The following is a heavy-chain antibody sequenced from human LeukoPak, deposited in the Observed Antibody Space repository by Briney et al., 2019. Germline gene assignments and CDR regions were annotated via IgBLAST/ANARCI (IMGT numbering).Heavy chain of an antibody. Sequence: EGSLRLSCVASGFIFSSYGMHWVRQAPGKGLEWVAVIWYDGTNKYYGDSVKGRFTISRDNSKNTLYLQINSLRVEDTAVYYCARDKIYDFWSGHNFDYWGQGTLVTVSS. CDR1: GFIFSSYG. V-gene: IGHV3-33*01. D-gene: IGHD3-3*01. CDR3: ARDKIYDFWSGHNFDY. CDR2: IWYDGTNK. J-gene: IGHJ4*02.